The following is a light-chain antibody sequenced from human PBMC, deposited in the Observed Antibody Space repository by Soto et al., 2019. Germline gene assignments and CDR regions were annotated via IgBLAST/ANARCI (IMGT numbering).Light chain of an antibody. J-gene: IGLJ2*01. CDR2: EDD. Sequence: NFMLTQPHSVSESPGKTVTISCTRTSGSIASNYVQWYQQPPGSAPTTLIYEDDQRPSGVPDRFSGSIDRSSNSASLTISGLKTEDEADYYCQSYDSSNPVVFGGGTKLTVL. V-gene: IGLV6-57*04. CDR1: SGSIASNY. CDR3: QSYDSSNPVV.